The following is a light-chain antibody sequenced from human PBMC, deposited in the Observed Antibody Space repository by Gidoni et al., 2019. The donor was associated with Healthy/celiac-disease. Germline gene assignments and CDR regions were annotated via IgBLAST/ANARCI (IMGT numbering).Light chain of an antibody. CDR2: DAS. Sequence: QSGATLSWSPGEIATLSCRASQSVSRYLAWYQQKPGQAPRLLIYDASNRATGIPARFSGSRARTDSTLTIGRLAPEDLAFYYCQNRSNWLSFTFGPGTKVDIK. CDR1: QSVSRY. V-gene: IGKV3-11*01. J-gene: IGKJ3*01. CDR3: QNRSNWLSFT.